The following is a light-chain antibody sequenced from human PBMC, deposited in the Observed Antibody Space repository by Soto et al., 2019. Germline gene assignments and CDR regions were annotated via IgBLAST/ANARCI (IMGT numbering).Light chain of an antibody. CDR1: SGHSTYI. CDR2: LEGSGSY. CDR3: ETWDTNVVV. V-gene: IGLV4-60*02. Sequence: QSVLIQSSSASASLGSSVKLTCTLSSGHSTYIIAWHQQQPGKAPRYLMKLEGSGSYNKGSGIPDRFSGSSSGADRYLTISNLQFEDEADYYCETWDTNVVVFGGGTKLTVL. J-gene: IGLJ2*01.